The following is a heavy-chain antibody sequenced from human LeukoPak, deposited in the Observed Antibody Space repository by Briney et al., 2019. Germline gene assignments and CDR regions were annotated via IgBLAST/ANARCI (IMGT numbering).Heavy chain of an antibody. V-gene: IGHV5-51*01. CDR1: GYSFTSYW. D-gene: IGHD3-3*01. Sequence: KIGESLKISCKGSGYSFTSYWIGWVRQMPGKGLEWMGIIYPGDSDTRYSPSFQGQVTISADKSISTAYLQWSSLKASDTAMYYCARGTYYDFWSGYYFWFDPWGQGTLVTVSS. CDR2: IYPGDSDT. J-gene: IGHJ5*02. CDR3: ARGTYYDFWSGYYFWFDP.